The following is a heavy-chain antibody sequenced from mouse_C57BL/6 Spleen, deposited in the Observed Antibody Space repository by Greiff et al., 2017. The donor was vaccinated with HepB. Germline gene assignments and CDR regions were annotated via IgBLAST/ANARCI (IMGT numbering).Heavy chain of an antibody. Sequence: EVKLVESGGGLVKPGGSLKLSCAASGFTFSSYAMSWVRQTPEKRLEWVATISDGASYTYYPDNVKGRFTISRDNAKNNLYLQMSHLKSEDTAMYYCAREGVIYYYGPFDYWGQGTTLTVSS. CDR2: ISDGASYT. CDR3: AREGVIYYYGPFDY. CDR1: GFTFSSYA. J-gene: IGHJ2*01. V-gene: IGHV5-4*01. D-gene: IGHD1-1*01.